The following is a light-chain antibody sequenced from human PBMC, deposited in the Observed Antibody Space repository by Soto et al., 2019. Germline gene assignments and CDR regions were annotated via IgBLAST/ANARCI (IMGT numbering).Light chain of an antibody. Sequence: VLTQSPATLSLSPGERATLSCRASQSVSSYLAWYQQKPGQAPRLLIYDASSRATGIPARFSGSGSGTDFTLTISSLEPEDFAVYYCQQRSNWPPVFTFGPGTKVDIK. J-gene: IGKJ3*01. CDR2: DAS. CDR3: QQRSNWPPVFT. V-gene: IGKV3-11*01. CDR1: QSVSSY.